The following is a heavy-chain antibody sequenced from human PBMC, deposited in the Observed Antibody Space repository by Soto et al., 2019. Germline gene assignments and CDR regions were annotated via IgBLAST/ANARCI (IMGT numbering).Heavy chain of an antibody. D-gene: IGHD2-2*01. V-gene: IGHV1-3*04. CDR2: INTGNGDT. Sequence: ASVKVSCKASGYTFTSYSMHWVRQAPGQRLEWMGWINTGNGDTKSSQSFQGRVTITRDTSASTAYMELSSLRSEDTAVYCCARDTSWADYWGQGTLVTVSS. CDR3: ARDTSWADY. CDR1: GYTFTSYS. J-gene: IGHJ4*02.